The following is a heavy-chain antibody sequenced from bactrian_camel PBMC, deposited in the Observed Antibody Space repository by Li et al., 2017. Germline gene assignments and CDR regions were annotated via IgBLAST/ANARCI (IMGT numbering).Heavy chain of an antibody. V-gene: IGHV3S31*01. CDR3: AVTRFSLIGWIFSRASYQY. CDR1: GFTFSEKA. D-gene: IGHD1*01. Sequence: DVQLVESGGGLVQSGGCLRLSCAAPGFTFSEKAMSWVRQAPGKEREGVAFIDSGGRTTYKDSVKGRFTISKDNAKNTLALQMNSLKPEDTAMYYCAVTRFSLIGWIFSRASYQYWGRGTQVTVS. J-gene: IGHJ4*01. CDR2: IDSGGRTT.